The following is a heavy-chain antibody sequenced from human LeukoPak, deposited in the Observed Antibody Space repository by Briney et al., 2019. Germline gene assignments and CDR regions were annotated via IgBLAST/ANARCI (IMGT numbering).Heavy chain of an antibody. CDR2: INPSGGST. CDR3: AREPVDIYRLDRGDY. Sequence: GASVKVSCKASGYTFTSYYMHWVRQAPGQGLEWMGVINPSGGSTSYAQKFQGRVTMTRDTSTSTVYMELSSLRSEDTAVYYCAREPVDIYRLDRGDYWGQGTLLSVSS. J-gene: IGHJ4*02. CDR1: GYTFTSYY. D-gene: IGHD3-10*01. V-gene: IGHV1-46*01.